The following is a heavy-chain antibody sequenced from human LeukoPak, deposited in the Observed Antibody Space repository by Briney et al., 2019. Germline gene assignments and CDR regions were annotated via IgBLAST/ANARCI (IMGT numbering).Heavy chain of an antibody. CDR2: IWYDGSNK. CDR1: GFTFSSYG. CDR3: ARDRGGYDARFDY. D-gene: IGHD5-12*01. Sequence: PGRSLRLSCAASGFTFSSYGMHWVRRAPGKGLEWVAVIWYDGSNKYYADSVKGRFTISRDNSKNALYLQMNSLRAEDTAVYYCARDRGGYDARFDYWGQGTLVTVSS. J-gene: IGHJ4*02. V-gene: IGHV3-33*01.